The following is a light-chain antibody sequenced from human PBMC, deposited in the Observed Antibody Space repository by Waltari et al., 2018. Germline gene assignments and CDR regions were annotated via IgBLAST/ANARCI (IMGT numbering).Light chain of an antibody. V-gene: IGLV2-23*02. CDR2: AVG. CDR3: SSYAGSSKGV. CDR1: SSDVGNYKR. J-gene: IGLJ2*01. Sequence: QSALTQPASVSGSPGQSITISCTGTSSDVGNYKRVSWYQQHPGKAPKLMIYAVGTRPSGVSGRFSGSNSGDMASLTIAGLQPEDEAEYFCSSYAGSSKGVFGGGTKVTVL.